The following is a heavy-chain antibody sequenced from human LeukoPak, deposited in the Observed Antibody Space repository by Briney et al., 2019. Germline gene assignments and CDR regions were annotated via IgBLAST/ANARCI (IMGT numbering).Heavy chain of an antibody. CDR2: ISSSSYI. CDR1: GFTFSDYY. V-gene: IGHV3-11*03. D-gene: IGHD3-22*01. J-gene: IGHJ4*02. CDR3: ARHSSGYYYFDY. Sequence: GGSLRLSCAASGFTFSDYYMRWIRQAPGKGLEWVSYISSSSYIYYADSVKGRFTITRDNAKNSLYLQMNSLRAEDTAVYYCARHSSGYYYFDYWGQGTLVTVSS.